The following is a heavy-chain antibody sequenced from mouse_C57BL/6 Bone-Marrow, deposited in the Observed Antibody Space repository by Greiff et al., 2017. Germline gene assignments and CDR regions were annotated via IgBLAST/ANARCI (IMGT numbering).Heavy chain of an antibody. CDR2: ISSGGSYT. D-gene: IGHD4-1*01. Sequence: EVMLVASGGDLVKPGGSLKLSCAASGFTFSSYGMSWVRQTPDKRLEWVATISSGGSYTYYPDSVKGRFTISRDNAKNTLYLQMSSLKSEDTAMYYCARLTGTSFDYWGQGTTLTVSS. CDR1: GFTFSSYG. V-gene: IGHV5-6*02. CDR3: ARLTGTSFDY. J-gene: IGHJ2*01.